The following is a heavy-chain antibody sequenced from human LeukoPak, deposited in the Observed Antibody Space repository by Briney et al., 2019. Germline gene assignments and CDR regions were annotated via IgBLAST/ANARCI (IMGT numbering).Heavy chain of an antibody. J-gene: IGHJ4*02. CDR3: ARGIDGYNWYYFDY. CDR1: GFTFSSYA. V-gene: IGHV3-23*01. Sequence: GSLRLSCAASGFTFSSYALSWVRQAPGKGLEWVSGISGSGGSTYYADSVKGRFTISRDNSKNTLYLQMGSLRAEDMAVYYCARGIDGYNWYYFDYWGQGTLVTVSS. CDR2: ISGSGGST. D-gene: IGHD5-24*01.